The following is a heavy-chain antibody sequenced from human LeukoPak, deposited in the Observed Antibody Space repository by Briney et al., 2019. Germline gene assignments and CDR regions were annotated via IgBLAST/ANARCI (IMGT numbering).Heavy chain of an antibody. J-gene: IGHJ4*02. CDR2: IYHDGNI. CDR3: ARLGDSSGYYAFDY. CDR1: GGSFSAYY. Sequence: PSETLSLTCAVYGGSFSAYYWSWIRQSPGKGLEWIAEIYHDGNINYNPSLKSRVTISVDKSKNHFSLRLSSVTAADTAVYYCARLGDSSGYYAFDYWGQGTLVTVSS. V-gene: IGHV4-34*01. D-gene: IGHD3-22*01.